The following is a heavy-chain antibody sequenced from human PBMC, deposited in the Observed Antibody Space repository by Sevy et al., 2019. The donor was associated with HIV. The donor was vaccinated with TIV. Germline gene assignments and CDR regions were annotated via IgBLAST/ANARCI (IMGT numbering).Heavy chain of an antibody. Sequence: GGSLRLSCAASGFTFSSYAMSWVRQAPGKGLEWVSAISGSGGSTYYADSVKGRSTISRDNSKNTLYLQMNSLRAEDTAVYYCAKDKESAVAGTGFDYWGQGTLVTVSS. CDR3: AKDKESAVAGTGFDY. CDR1: GFTFSSYA. D-gene: IGHD6-19*01. CDR2: ISGSGGST. J-gene: IGHJ4*02. V-gene: IGHV3-23*01.